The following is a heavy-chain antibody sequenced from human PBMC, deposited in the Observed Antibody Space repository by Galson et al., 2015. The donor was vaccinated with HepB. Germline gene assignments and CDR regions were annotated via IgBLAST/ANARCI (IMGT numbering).Heavy chain of an antibody. Sequence: QSGAEVKKPGESLRISCKGSGYGFTSYWISWVRQMPGKGLEWMGRIDPSDSYTNYSPSFQGHITISADKSISTAYLQWSSLKASDTAMYYCARHPITPLLRYFVPHPHNWFDPWGQGTLVTVSS. D-gene: IGHD3-9*01. CDR3: ARHPITPLLRYFVPHPHNWFDP. V-gene: IGHV5-10-1*01. J-gene: IGHJ5*02. CDR2: IDPSDSYT. CDR1: GYGFTSYW.